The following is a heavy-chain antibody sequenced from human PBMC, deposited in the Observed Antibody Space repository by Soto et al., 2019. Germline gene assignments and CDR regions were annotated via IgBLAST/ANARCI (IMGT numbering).Heavy chain of an antibody. CDR1: GFTFSSYW. Sequence: PGGSLRLSCAASGFTFSSYWMSWVRQAPGKGLEWVSSISSTTNYIYYGDSMKGRFTISRDNGKNSLYLEIHSLRAEDTAVYYCARESEDLTSNFDYWGQGTLVTVSS. V-gene: IGHV3-21*06. CDR2: ISSTTNYI. J-gene: IGHJ4*02. CDR3: ARESEDLTSNFDY.